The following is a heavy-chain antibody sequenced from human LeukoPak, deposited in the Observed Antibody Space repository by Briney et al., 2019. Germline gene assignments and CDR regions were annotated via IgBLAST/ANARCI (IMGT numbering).Heavy chain of an antibody. CDR3: ARGANVMPRGAIGH. CDR1: GDSISSSSYY. V-gene: IGHV4-39*07. Sequence: SETLSLTCTVSGDSISSSSYYWGWIRQPPGKGLEWIGSIYYSGSTYYNPSLKSRVTISVDTSKNQFSLKLSSVTAADTAMYYCARGANVMPRGAIGHWGQGTLVTVSS. D-gene: IGHD3-10*01. J-gene: IGHJ4*02. CDR2: IYYSGST.